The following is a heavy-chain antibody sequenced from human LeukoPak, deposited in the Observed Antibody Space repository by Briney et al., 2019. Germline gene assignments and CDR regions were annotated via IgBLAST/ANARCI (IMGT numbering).Heavy chain of an antibody. CDR3: ARNGGHNQEH. D-gene: IGHD1-1*01. J-gene: IGHJ4*02. Sequence: PSETLSLTCAVYGGSFSGYYWSWIRQPPGKGLEWIGEINHRGSTNYNPSLKSRVTISVDKSRNQFSLILISVTAADTAVYFCARNGGHNQEHWGQGTLVTVSS. V-gene: IGHV4-34*01. CDR1: GGSFSGYY. CDR2: INHRGST.